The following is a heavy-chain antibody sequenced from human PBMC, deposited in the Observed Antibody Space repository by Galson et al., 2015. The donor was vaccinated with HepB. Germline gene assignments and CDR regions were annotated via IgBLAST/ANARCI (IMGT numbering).Heavy chain of an antibody. D-gene: IGHD3-22*01. J-gene: IGHJ4*02. CDR3: TRARSTVVAPLDY. V-gene: IGHV4-59*01. Sequence: ETLSLTCTVSGGSISSYYWSWIRQPPGKGLEWIGYIHYSGRTNYNPSLKSRVTISVDTSKNQFSLKLSSVTAADTAVYYCTRARSTVVAPLDYWGQGTLVTVSS. CDR2: IHYSGRT. CDR1: GGSISSYY.